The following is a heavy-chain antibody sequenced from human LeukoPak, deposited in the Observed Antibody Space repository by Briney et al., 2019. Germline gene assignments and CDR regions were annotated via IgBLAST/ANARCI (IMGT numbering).Heavy chain of an antibody. J-gene: IGHJ6*02. Sequence: PSETLSLTCTVSGGSISSYYWSWIRQPAGKGLEWIGRIYTSGSTNYNPSLKSRVTMSVDTSKNQFSLKLSSVTAADTAVYYCARDNSNYVGYYYGTDVWGQGTTVTVSS. V-gene: IGHV4-4*07. CDR3: ARDNSNYVGYYYGTDV. CDR1: GGSISSYY. D-gene: IGHD4-11*01. CDR2: IYTSGST.